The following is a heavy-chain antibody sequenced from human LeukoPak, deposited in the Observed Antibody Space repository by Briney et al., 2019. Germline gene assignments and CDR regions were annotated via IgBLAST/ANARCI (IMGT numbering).Heavy chain of an antibody. D-gene: IGHD4-17*01. CDR3: ARVQNYGDYGGPARF. CDR1: GFTFSSYS. V-gene: IGHV3-21*01. CDR2: ISSSSSYI. J-gene: IGHJ4*02. Sequence: KAGGSLRLSCAASGFTFSSYSMTWVRQAPGKGLEWVSSISSSSSYIYYADSVKGRFTISRDNAKNSLYLQMNSLRAEDTAVYYCARVQNYGDYGGPARFWGQGTLVTVSS.